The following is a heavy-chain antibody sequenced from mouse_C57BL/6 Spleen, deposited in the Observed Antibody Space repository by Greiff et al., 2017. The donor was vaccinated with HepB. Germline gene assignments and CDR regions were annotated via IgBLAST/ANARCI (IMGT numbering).Heavy chain of an antibody. CDR2: ISSGGSYT. D-gene: IGHD1-1*01. Sequence: EVKLMESGGDLVKPGGSLKLSCAASGFTFSSYGMSWVRQTPDKRLEWVATISSGGSYTYYPDSVKGRFTISRDNAKNTLYLQMSSLKSEDTAMYYCARHGTTVVATEYFDVWGTGTTVTVSS. CDR3: ARHGTTVVATEYFDV. J-gene: IGHJ1*03. V-gene: IGHV5-6*01. CDR1: GFTFSSYG.